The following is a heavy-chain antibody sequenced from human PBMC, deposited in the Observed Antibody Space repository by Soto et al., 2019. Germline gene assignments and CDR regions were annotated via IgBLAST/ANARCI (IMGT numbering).Heavy chain of an antibody. CDR2: IERKSEGGTT. D-gene: IGHD6-6*01. CDR1: GFTFINAW. Sequence: EVQLVESGGGLVHPGGSLRLSCAASGFTFINAWMSWVRQAPGKGLEWVGGIERKSEGGTTEYAAPVKGRFTISRDDSRNTLYLQMNGLKTEEDTAVYYCTTEQRPHNKRVPLVVFDIWGQGTMVTVFS. J-gene: IGHJ3*02. V-gene: IGHV3-15*04. CDR3: TTEQRPHNKRVPLVVFDI.